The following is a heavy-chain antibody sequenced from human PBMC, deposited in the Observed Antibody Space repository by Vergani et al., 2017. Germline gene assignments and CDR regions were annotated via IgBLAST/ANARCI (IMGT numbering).Heavy chain of an antibody. Sequence: VQLVESGGGVVQPGRSLRLSCAASGFTFSSYSMNWVRQAPGKGLEWVSSISSSSSYIYYADSVKGRFTISRDNAKNSLYLQMNSLRAEDTAVYYCARDLFXYDSSGYYSGFFDYWGQGTLVTVSS. V-gene: IGHV3-21*01. CDR1: GFTFSSYS. D-gene: IGHD3-22*01. CDR2: ISSSSSYI. CDR3: ARDLFXYDSSGYYSGFFDY. J-gene: IGHJ4*02.